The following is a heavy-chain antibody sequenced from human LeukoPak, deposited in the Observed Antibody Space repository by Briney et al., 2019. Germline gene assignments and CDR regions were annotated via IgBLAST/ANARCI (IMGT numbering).Heavy chain of an antibody. CDR3: ARAAQNWNNAPYFEH. Sequence: SETLSLTCIVSGGSISSGGYYWSWIRQHPGKGLEWIGYISYSGSTYYNPSLTSRVTISLDTSKNQFSLRLSSVTSADAAVFYCARAAQNWNNAPYFEHWGQGSLVTVSS. V-gene: IGHV4-31*03. CDR2: ISYSGST. J-gene: IGHJ4*02. D-gene: IGHD1-1*01. CDR1: GGSISSGGYY.